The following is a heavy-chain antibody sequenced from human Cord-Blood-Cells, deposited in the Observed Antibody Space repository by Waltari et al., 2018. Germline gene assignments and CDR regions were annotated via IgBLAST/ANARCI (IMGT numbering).Heavy chain of an antibody. CDR3: ARRLLNWNYALDY. CDR2: INHSGST. J-gene: IGHJ4*02. V-gene: IGHV4-34*01. Sequence: QVQLQQWGAGLLKPSETLSLTCAVYGGSFSGYYWSWIRQPPGKGLEWIGEINHSGSTNYNPALKSRVTISVDPSKNQFSLELSSVTAADTAVDYCARRLLNWNYALDYWGQGTLVTVSS. D-gene: IGHD1-7*01. CDR1: GGSFSGYY.